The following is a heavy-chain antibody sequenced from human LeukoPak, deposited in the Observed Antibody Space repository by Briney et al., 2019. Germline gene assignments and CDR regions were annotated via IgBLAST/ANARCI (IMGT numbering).Heavy chain of an antibody. D-gene: IGHD3-16*01. J-gene: IGHJ4*02. Sequence: SETLSLTCTVSGGSISSYYWSWIRQPARKGLEWIGRIYSSGSTNYNPSLKSRVTMSVDTSKNQFSLNLSSVTAADTAVYYCARAPTREGGGALFDYWGQGTLVTVSS. CDR2: IYSSGST. V-gene: IGHV4-4*07. CDR1: GGSISSYY. CDR3: ARAPTREGGGALFDY.